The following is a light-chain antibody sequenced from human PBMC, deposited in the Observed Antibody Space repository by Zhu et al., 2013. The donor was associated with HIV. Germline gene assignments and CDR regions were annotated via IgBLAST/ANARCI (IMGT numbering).Light chain of an antibody. CDR3: QQYATSPYT. CDR2: GAS. V-gene: IGKV3-20*01. Sequence: EIVLTQSPGTLSLSPGERATLSCRASQSVINNYLAWYQLKPGQPPRLLIYGASTRATAIPDRFSGSGSRTNFTLSIHRLEPEDFAVYSCQQYATSPYTFGQGTKLEIK. J-gene: IGKJ2*01. CDR1: QSVINNY.